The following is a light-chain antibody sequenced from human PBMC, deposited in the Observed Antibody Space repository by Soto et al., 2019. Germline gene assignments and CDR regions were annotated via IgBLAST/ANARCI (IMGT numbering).Light chain of an antibody. V-gene: IGKV3-15*01. CDR3: QQGHNWPLT. CDR1: QSISTE. Sequence: EIVMTQSPATLSVSPGERATLSCRASQSISTELAWYQQKPGQPPRLLIYSASTRATGVPARFTGSGSGSEFTLTIRGLQSEDIAVYYCQQGHNWPLTFGQGTRLEI. CDR2: SAS. J-gene: IGKJ2*01.